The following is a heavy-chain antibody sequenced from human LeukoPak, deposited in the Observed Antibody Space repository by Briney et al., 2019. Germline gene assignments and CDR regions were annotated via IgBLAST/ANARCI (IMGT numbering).Heavy chain of an antibody. J-gene: IGHJ4*02. CDR2: IIPIFGTA. D-gene: IGHD2-2*02. CDR3: AKDLKGSYTTDVY. Sequence: GASVKVSCKASGGTFSSYAISWVRQAPGQGLEWMGGIIPIFGTANYAQKFQGRVTITTDESTSTAYMELSSLRSEDTAVYYCAKDLKGSYTTDVYWGQGTLVIVSS. CDR1: GGTFSSYA. V-gene: IGHV1-69*05.